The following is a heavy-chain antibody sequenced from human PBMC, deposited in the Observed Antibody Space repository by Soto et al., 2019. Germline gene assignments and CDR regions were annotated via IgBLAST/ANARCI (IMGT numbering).Heavy chain of an antibody. Sequence: PSETLSLTCTVSGGSISGYYWSWIRKPPGKGLEWIGSIYYSGTSSYNPSLKSRVTMSVDTSKKQLSLRLRSVTAADTAVYYCARLHCDSPNCVPLDPWGQGTLVTVS. CDR3: ARLHCDSPNCVPLDP. V-gene: IGHV4-59*04. CDR2: IYYSGTS. CDR1: GGSISGYY. D-gene: IGHD2-2*01. J-gene: IGHJ5*02.